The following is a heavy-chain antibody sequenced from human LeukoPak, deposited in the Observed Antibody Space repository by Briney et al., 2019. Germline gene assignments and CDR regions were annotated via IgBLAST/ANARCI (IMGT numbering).Heavy chain of an antibody. CDR2: ISGSSCYI. CDR1: GFTFSSYS. J-gene: IGHJ3*02. D-gene: IGHD6-19*01. CDR3: ARDPYSSGWYKDAFDI. V-gene: IGHV3-21*01. Sequence: PGGSLRLSCAASGFTFSSYSMNWVRQAPGKGLEWVSSISGSSCYINYADSVKGRFTISRDNAQNSLFLQLNSLRAEDTAVYYCARDPYSSGWYKDAFDIWGQGTMVTVSS.